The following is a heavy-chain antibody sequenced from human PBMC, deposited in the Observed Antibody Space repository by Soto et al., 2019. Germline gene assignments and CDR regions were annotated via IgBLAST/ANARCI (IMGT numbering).Heavy chain of an antibody. Sequence: PGESLKISCNASGYIFTLYWIGWVRQMPGKGLEWMGIIYTGDSDTRYSPSFQGQVTISADKSNSTASLQWSSLKASDTAVYYCARPAATPGYYYFYYGMDVWGQGTTVTVSS. CDR3: ARPAATPGYYYFYYGMDV. CDR2: IYTGDSDT. V-gene: IGHV5-51*01. D-gene: IGHD6-25*01. J-gene: IGHJ6*02. CDR1: GYIFTLYW.